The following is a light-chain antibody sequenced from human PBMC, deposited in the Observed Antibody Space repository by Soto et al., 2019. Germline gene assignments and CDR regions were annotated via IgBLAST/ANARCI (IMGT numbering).Light chain of an antibody. CDR3: SSYAVSFAV. CDR2: DVN. Sequence: QSALTQPRSVSASPGQSVAISCTGTSSNLGAYNYVSWYQQHPGKAPTLIIYDVNNRPAGVPDRFSGSKSGNTASLTISGLQADDEADYYCSSYAVSFAVFGGGTKVTVL. V-gene: IGLV2-11*01. J-gene: IGLJ2*01. CDR1: SSNLGAYNY.